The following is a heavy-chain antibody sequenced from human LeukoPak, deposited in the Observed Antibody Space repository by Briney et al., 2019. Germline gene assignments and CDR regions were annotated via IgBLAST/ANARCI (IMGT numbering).Heavy chain of an antibody. CDR1: GLTFSSYW. J-gene: IGHJ6*03. V-gene: IGHV3-7*01. CDR3: ARDFKPPDYYYYMDV. CDR2: INQDGGEK. Sequence: GGSLRLSCVASGLTFSSYWMSWVRQAPGKGLEWVANINQDGGEKYYVDSVKGRFTISRDNAKSSLYLQMNSLRADDTAVYYCARDFKPPDYYYYMDVWGKGTTVTVSS.